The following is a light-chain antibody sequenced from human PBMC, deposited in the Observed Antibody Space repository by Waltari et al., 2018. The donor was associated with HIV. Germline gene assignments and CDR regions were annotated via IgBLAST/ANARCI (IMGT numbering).Light chain of an antibody. Sequence: DIEMTQSPATLSVSPGERVTLSCRANQRVTTNLAWYQQKPGQAPRLLSYGTSTRATGCPGRVSGSGSGTEFTLTISSLQSEDFAVYYCQQYNTWPQAFGQGTRVEI. V-gene: IGKV3-15*01. J-gene: IGKJ1*01. CDR1: QRVTTN. CDR2: GTS. CDR3: QQYNTWPQA.